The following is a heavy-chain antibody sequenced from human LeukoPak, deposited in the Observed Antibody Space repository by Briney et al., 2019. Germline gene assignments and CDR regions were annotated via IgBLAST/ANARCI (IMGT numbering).Heavy chain of an antibody. CDR3: ARDFCSGGSCYYFDY. J-gene: IGHJ4*02. V-gene: IGHV3-33*01. CDR2: IWYDGSYK. CDR1: AFTFSSYG. Sequence: GGSLRLSCAASAFTFSSYGMHWVRQAPGKGLEWGAVIWYDGSYKYYADSVKGRFTISRDNSKNTLYLQMNSLRAEDTAVYTCARDFCSGGSCYYFDYWGQGTLVTVSS. D-gene: IGHD2-15*01.